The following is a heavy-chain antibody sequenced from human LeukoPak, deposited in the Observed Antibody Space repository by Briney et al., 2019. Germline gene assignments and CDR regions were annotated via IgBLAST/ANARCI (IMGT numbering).Heavy chain of an antibody. J-gene: IGHJ4*02. CDR1: GGSISGFY. D-gene: IGHD4-11*01. V-gene: IGHV4-59*01. CDR3: ARDGLQGSIL. CDR2: IYNSGST. Sequence: PSETLSLTCTVSGGSISGFYWSWIRQPPGKGLEWIGYIYNSGSTTYNPSLKSRVTISVDTSKSQFSLRLRSVTAVDTAVYYCARDGLQGSILWGQGTLVTVSS.